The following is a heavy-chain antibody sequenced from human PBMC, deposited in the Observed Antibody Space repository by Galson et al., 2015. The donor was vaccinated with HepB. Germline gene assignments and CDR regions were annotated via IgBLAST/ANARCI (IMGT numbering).Heavy chain of an antibody. V-gene: IGHV3-49*03. Sequence: SLRLSCAASGFTFGDYAMSWFRQAPGKGLEWVGFIRSKAYGGTTEYAASVKGRFTISRDDSKSIAYLQMNSLKTEDTALYYCARDRRGSGDWFDPWGQGTLVTVSS. CDR1: GFTFGDYA. J-gene: IGHJ5*02. D-gene: IGHD3-10*01. CDR2: IRSKAYGGTT. CDR3: ARDRRGSGDWFDP.